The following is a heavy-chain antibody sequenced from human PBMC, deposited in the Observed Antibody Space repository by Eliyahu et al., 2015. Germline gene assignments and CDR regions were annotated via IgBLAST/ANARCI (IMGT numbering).Heavy chain of an antibody. Sequence: QVQLQESGPGLVKPSQTLSXXCTVSGGSISSYYWTWIRQPPGKGLEWIGYVYYSGDTNYNPSLKSRVTISVDTSNNQFSLKLYSVTAADTAMYYCARGWWEDYYFDYWGRGTLVTVSS. J-gene: IGHJ4*02. CDR3: ARGWWEDYYFDY. CDR1: GGSISSYY. CDR2: VYYSGDT. V-gene: IGHV4-59*01. D-gene: IGHD1-26*01.